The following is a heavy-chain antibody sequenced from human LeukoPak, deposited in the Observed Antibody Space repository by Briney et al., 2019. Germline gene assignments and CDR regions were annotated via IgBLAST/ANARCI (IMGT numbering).Heavy chain of an antibody. V-gene: IGHV4-4*07. CDR2: IYTSGST. CDR3: ARAALMTTPTTDLYYLDY. J-gene: IGHJ4*02. Sequence: SETLSLTCTVSGGSISSYHWSWIRQAAGKGLEWIGRIYTSGSTKYNPSLKSRVTMSVDTSKNQISLKLSSVTAADTAVYYCARAALMTTPTTDLYYLDYWGEGTHVTVSS. D-gene: IGHD3-16*01. CDR1: GGSISSYH.